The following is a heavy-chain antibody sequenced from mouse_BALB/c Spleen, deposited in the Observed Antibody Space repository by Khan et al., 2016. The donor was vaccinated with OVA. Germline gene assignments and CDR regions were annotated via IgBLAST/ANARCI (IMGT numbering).Heavy chain of an antibody. CDR3: ARRGLRWDFDY. D-gene: IGHD1-1*01. J-gene: IGHJ2*01. Sequence: QVQLKESGAELAKPGASVKMSCKASGYTFINYWILWIKQRPGQGLEWIGYINPSTGYTEYNQNFKDKATLTADISSSTAYMQLSSLTSEDCAVYYCARRGLRWDFDYWGQGTTLTVSS. CDR1: GYTFINYW. V-gene: IGHV1-7*01. CDR2: INPSTGYT.